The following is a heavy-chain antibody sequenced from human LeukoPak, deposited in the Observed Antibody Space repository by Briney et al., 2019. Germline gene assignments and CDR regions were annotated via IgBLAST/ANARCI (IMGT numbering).Heavy chain of an antibody. CDR2: INHSGST. CDR1: GGSFSGYY. CDR3: ASTGGSGSYQSDY. D-gene: IGHD3-10*01. V-gene: IGHV4-34*01. J-gene: IGHJ4*02. Sequence: SETLSLTCAVYGGSFSGYYWSWIRQPPGKGLEWIGEINHSGSTNYNPSLKSRVTISVDTSKNQFSLKLSSVTAADTAVYYCASTGGSGSYQSDYWGQGTLVTVSS.